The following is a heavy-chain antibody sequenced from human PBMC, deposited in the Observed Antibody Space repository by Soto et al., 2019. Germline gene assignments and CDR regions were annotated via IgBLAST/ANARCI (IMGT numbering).Heavy chain of an antibody. CDR1: GFTFSSYG. D-gene: IGHD1-7*01. V-gene: IGHV3-23*01. CDR2: SSATGAGT. J-gene: IGHJ4*02. CDR3: AKDRRAGGNYGFYSDF. Sequence: EVQLLESGGGLVQPGGSLRLSCAASGFTFSSYGMTWVRQAPGKGLEWVSFSSATGAGTYYSDSVKGRFTISRDNYESRLYLQMSRLIADDTAVYYCAKDRRAGGNYGFYSDFWGQGALVIVSS.